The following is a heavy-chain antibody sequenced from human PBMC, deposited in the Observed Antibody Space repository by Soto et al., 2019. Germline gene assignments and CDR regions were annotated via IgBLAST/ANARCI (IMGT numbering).Heavy chain of an antibody. CDR2: IWYDGSNK. Sequence: QVQLVESGGGVVQPGRSLRLSCAASGFTFSSYGMHWVRQAPGKGLEWVAVIWYDGSNKYYADSVKGRFTISRDNSKNTLYLQMNSLRAEDTAVYYCARDHFNTGSFDPWGQGTLVTVSS. CDR3: ARDHFNTGSFDP. V-gene: IGHV3-33*01. J-gene: IGHJ5*02. CDR1: GFTFSSYG.